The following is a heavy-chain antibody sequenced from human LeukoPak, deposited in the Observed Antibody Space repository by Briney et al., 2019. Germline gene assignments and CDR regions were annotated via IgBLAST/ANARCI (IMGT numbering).Heavy chain of an antibody. CDR2: ISYEGSDK. V-gene: IGHV3-30*03. CDR1: VFTFSSYG. D-gene: IGHD3-10*01. Sequence: GRSLSLSRAASVFTFSSYGMHWVPHAPGKGLEWGLVISYEGSDKYSADSVKGRLTISRDNSKNTLYLQMNSLRADATAVYYCATDRGSGSHCYYGMDVWGKGTTVTVSS. J-gene: IGHJ6*04. CDR3: ATDRGSGSHCYYGMDV.